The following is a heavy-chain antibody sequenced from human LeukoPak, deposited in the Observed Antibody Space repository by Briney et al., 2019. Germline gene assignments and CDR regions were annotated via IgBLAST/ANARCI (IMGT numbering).Heavy chain of an antibody. CDR2: IYYSGST. J-gene: IGHJ3*01. V-gene: IGHV4-31*03. D-gene: IGHD5-24*01. CDR3: ARGDRDGYNQEAFDL. Sequence: SQTLSLTCTVSGGSISSGGYYWSWIRQHPGKGLEWIGYIYYSGSTYYNPSLKSRVTISVDTSKNQFSLKLSSVTAADTAVYYCARGDRDGYNQEAFDLWGQGTMVTVSS. CDR1: GGSISSGGYY.